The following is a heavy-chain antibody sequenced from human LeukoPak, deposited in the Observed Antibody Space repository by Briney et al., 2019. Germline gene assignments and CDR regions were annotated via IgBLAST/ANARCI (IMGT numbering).Heavy chain of an antibody. J-gene: IGHJ6*02. D-gene: IGHD1-26*01. Sequence: GGSLRLSCAASGFTFSSYWMHWVRQAPGKGLVWVSRINSDGSSTSYADSVKGRFTISRDNAKNTLYLQMNSLRAEDTAVYYCARVVKGVSYVGCMDVWGQGTTVTVSS. CDR2: INSDGSST. CDR1: GFTFSSYW. V-gene: IGHV3-74*01. CDR3: ARVVKGVSYVGCMDV.